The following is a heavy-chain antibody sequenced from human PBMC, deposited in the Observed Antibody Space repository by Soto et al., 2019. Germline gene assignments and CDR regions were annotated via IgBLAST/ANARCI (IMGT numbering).Heavy chain of an antibody. Sequence: WASVKVSCKASGYTFTSYDISWVRQAAGQGLEWLGWMNPGSGQTGYASKFQGRVAMTRDASTGTSHLELSSLTSGDTAVYYCARMSSAGTLNWFDPWGQGTLVTVSS. J-gene: IGHJ5*02. CDR3: ARMSSAGTLNWFDP. CDR1: GYTFTSYD. V-gene: IGHV1-8*01. D-gene: IGHD6-13*01. CDR2: MNPGSGQT.